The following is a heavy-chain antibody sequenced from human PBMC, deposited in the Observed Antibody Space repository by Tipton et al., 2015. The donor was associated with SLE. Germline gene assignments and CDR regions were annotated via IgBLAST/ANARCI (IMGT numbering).Heavy chain of an antibody. CDR2: INHSGGT. CDR3: ARAPGLDRDYSYYYYMDV. Sequence: RSLRLSCAVSGGSISSGGYYWSWIRQPPGKGLEWIGEINHSGGTNYNPSLESRVTISVDTSKNQFSLMLSSVTAADTAVYFCARAPGLDRDYSYYYYMDVWGKGTTVTVSS. D-gene: IGHD3/OR15-3a*01. V-gene: IGHV4-30-2*01. J-gene: IGHJ6*03. CDR1: GGSISSGGYY.